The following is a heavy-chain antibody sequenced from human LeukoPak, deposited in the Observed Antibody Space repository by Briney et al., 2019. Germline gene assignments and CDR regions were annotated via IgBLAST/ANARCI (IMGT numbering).Heavy chain of an antibody. J-gene: IGHJ4*02. CDR2: ISSSSSYI. Sequence: GGSLRLSCAASGFTSSSYSMNWVRQAPGEGLEWVSSISSSSSYIYYADSVKGRFTISRDNAKNSLYLQMNSLRAEDTAVYYCARPQQYYYGSGSYYYFDYWGQGTLVTVSS. D-gene: IGHD3-10*01. CDR3: ARPQQYYYGSGSYYYFDY. CDR1: GFTSSSYS. V-gene: IGHV3-21*01.